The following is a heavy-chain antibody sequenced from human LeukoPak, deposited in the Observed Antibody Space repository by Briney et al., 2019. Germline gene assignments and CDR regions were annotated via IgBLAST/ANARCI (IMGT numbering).Heavy chain of an antibody. V-gene: IGHV3-30-3*01. CDR3: ASGSYSTADY. CDR1: GFTFSSYA. D-gene: IGHD1-26*01. Sequence: GRSLRLSCAASGFTFSSYAMHWVRQAPGKGLEWVAVISYDGSNKYYADSVKGRFTISRDNSKNTLYLQMNSLRAEDTAVYYCASGSYSTADYWGHGTLVTVSS. CDR2: ISYDGSNK. J-gene: IGHJ4*01.